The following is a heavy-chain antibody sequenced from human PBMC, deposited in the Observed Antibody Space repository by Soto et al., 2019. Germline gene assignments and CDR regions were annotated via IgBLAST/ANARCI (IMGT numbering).Heavy chain of an antibody. Sequence: EVQLLESGGGLVQPGGSLRLSCAASGFTFSSFAMNWVRQAPGKGLEWVSGVSGGGDVTFYADSVKGRFTLSRVQSKNTLYLHMNSLRAEDTAVYYCVRKIVGTTTSGAYWYFDVWGRGTLVTVSS. V-gene: IGHV3-23*01. J-gene: IGHJ2*01. CDR3: VRKIVGTTTSGAYWYFDV. CDR2: VSGGGDVT. D-gene: IGHD1-26*01. CDR1: GFTFSSFA.